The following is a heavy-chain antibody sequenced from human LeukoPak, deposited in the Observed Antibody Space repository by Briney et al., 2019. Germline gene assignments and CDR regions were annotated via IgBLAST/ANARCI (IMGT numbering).Heavy chain of an antibody. CDR1: GYAFTSYD. J-gene: IGHJ4*02. CDR2: MNPNSGNT. V-gene: IGHV1-8*01. D-gene: IGHD3-10*01. Sequence: ASVKVSCKASGYAFTSYDINWVRQATGQGLEWMGWMNPNSGNTGYAQKFQGRVTMTRNTSISTAYMELSSLRSEDTAVYYCAIGHYGSGSYARYWGQGTLVTVSS. CDR3: AIGHYGSGSYARY.